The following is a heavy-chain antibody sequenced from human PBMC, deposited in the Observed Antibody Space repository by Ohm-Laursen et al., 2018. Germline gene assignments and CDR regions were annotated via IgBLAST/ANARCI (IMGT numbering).Heavy chain of an antibody. CDR2: INPTDDST. V-gene: IGHV1-46*01. CDR1: GHTFTGYY. Sequence: GASVKVSCKASGHTFTGYYMHWVRQAPGQGLEWMGIINPTDDSTFITQKFQGRVSMTRDTSTSTVYMELTSLRSEDTAVYYCARDKVYGDLSWSKYRPYYFDSWGQGTLVTVSS. J-gene: IGHJ4*02. CDR3: ARDKVYGDLSWSKYRPYYFDS. D-gene: IGHD4-17*01.